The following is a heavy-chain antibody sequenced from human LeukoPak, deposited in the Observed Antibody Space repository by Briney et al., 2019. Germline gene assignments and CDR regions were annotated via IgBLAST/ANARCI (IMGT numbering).Heavy chain of an antibody. J-gene: IGHJ3*02. D-gene: IGHD3-22*01. V-gene: IGHV3-48*01. CDR3: ARHDSSGYYVKDAFDI. CDR2: IDSSSSTI. Sequence: GGSLRLSCAVSGFPFITYNMNWVRQAPGKGLEWVSYIDSSSSTIYYADSVKGRFTVSRDNAKNPLDLQMNSLRAEDTAVYYCARHDSSGYYVKDAFDIWGQGTMVTVSS. CDR1: GFPFITYN.